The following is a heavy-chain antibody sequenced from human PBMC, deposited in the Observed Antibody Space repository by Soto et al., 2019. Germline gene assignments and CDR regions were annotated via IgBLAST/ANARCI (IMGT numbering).Heavy chain of an antibody. CDR2: IYAGGSI. CDR3: ARDPTSDCSGRSCNSGNN. J-gene: IGHJ4*02. Sequence: GGSLRLSCAAYGFTFSSYSMNWVRQAPGKGLEWVSVIYAGGSIYYADSVKGRFTISRDISKSTVYLQMNSLRVEDTAVYYCARDPTSDCSGRSCNSGNNWGQGTLVTVSS. D-gene: IGHD2-15*01. CDR1: GFTFSSYS. V-gene: IGHV3-66*01.